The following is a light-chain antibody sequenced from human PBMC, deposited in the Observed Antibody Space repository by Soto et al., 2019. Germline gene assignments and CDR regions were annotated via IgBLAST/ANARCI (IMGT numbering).Light chain of an antibody. CDR1: QAIGNY. J-gene: IGKJ5*01. CDR2: DAS. V-gene: IGKV1-33*01. CDR3: QLYDNLLSIT. Sequence: DIQMTQSPSSLSASAGDRVTITCQASQAIGNYFNWYQQKPGKAPKLLIYDASNLETGVPSRFSGSGSGTDFTFTISSLQPEDIATYYCQLYDNLLSITFGQGTRLEIK.